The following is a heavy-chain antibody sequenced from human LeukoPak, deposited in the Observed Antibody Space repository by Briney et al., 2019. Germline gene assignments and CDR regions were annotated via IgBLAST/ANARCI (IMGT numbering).Heavy chain of an antibody. CDR1: GFTFSSYG. Sequence: GGSLRLPCAASGFTFSSYGMHWVRQAPGKGLEWVAVIWYDGSNKYYADSVKGRFTISRDNSKNTLYLQMNSLRAEDTAVYYCARASGYSYGFLDYWGQGTLVTVSS. CDR3: ARASGYSYGFLDY. J-gene: IGHJ4*02. D-gene: IGHD5-18*01. CDR2: IWYDGSNK. V-gene: IGHV3-33*08.